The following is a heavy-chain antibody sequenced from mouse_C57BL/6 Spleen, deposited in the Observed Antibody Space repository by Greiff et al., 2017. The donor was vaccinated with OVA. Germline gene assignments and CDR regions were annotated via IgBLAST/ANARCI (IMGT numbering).Heavy chain of an antibody. Sequence: EVKLMESGPGLVKPSQSLSLTCSVTGYSITSGYYWNWIRQFPGNKLEWMGYISYDGSNNYNPSLKNRISITRDTSKNQFFLKLNSVTTEDTATYYCVKGTAFDYWGQGTTLTVSS. CDR3: VKGTAFDY. CDR2: ISYDGSN. CDR1: GYSITSGYY. V-gene: IGHV3-6*01. J-gene: IGHJ2*01.